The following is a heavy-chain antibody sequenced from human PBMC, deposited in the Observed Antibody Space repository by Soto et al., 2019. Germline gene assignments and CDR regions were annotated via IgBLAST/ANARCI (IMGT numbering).Heavy chain of an antibody. CDR2: IRYDGSDT. J-gene: IGHJ5*02. CDR1: GFNFNSYG. V-gene: IGHV3-33*01. CDR3: ARDRFGGTEGTNWLDP. Sequence: QEQLVQSGGGVVQPGRSLRLSCAASGFNFNSYGMHWVRQAPGKGLEWVAVIRYDGSDTSYGDSVKGRFTISRDNSKNKLQLQMRSLRVDDTAVDYCARDRFGGTEGTNWLDPWGQGSLVTVSS. D-gene: IGHD3-10*01.